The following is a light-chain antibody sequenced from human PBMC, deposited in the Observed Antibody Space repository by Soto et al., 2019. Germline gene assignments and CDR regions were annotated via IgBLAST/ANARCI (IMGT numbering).Light chain of an antibody. Sequence: QSALTQPPSASGSPGQSVTISCTGTSSDVGGYSYVSWYQQHPGKAPKLMIYEVNKRPSGVPDRFSGSKSGNTASLTVSGLQAEDEAYYYCSSYAGSNNFGVFGTGTKVTVL. CDR2: EVN. J-gene: IGLJ1*01. CDR3: SSYAGSNNFGV. CDR1: SSDVGGYSY. V-gene: IGLV2-8*01.